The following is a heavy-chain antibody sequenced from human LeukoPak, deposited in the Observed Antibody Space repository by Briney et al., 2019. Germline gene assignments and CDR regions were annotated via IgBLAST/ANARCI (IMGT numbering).Heavy chain of an antibody. D-gene: IGHD3-9*01. CDR1: GYTLTELS. CDR3: ATDTEIDCGAFDI. Sequence: ASVKVSCKVSGYTLTELSVHWVRQAPGKGLEWMGGFDPEDGETIYAQKFQGRVTMTEDTPTDTAYMELSSLRSEDTAVYYCATDTEIDCGAFDIWGQGTMVTVSS. CDR2: FDPEDGET. J-gene: IGHJ3*02. V-gene: IGHV1-24*01.